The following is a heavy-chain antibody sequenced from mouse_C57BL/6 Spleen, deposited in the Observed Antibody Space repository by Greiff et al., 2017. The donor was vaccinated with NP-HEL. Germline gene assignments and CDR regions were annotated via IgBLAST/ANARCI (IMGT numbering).Heavy chain of an antibody. CDR3: ARGGPYYGSMDY. CDR1: GFTFSDYG. V-gene: IGHV5-17*01. D-gene: IGHD2-9*01. CDR2: ISSGSSTI. J-gene: IGHJ4*01. Sequence: EVKLVESGGGLVKPGGSLKLSCAASGFTFSDYGMHWVRQAPEKGLEWVAYISSGSSTIYYADTVKGRFTISRDNAKNTLFLQMTSLRSEDTAMYYCARGGPYYGSMDYWGQGTSVTVSS.